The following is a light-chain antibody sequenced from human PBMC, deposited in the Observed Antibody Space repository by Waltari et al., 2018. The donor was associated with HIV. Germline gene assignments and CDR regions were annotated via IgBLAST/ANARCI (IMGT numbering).Light chain of an antibody. V-gene: IGKV2-28*01. CDR3: MQPLQLPLT. J-gene: IGKJ4*01. Sequence: EIVMTQNPLSLPVTPGEPASFSFRSSQSLLHSHGYNYLEWYLQRPGQSPQLLIYLGSTRASGVPDRFSGSGSGTDFTLTISRVEAEDVGVYYCMQPLQLPLTFGGGTKVEIK. CDR1: QSLLHSHGYNY. CDR2: LGS.